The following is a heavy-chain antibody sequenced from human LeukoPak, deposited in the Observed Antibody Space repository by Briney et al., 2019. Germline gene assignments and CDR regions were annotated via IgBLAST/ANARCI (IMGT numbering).Heavy chain of an antibody. CDR2: IIPIFGTA. CDR3: ARDRDSSWYLWFDP. D-gene: IGHD6-13*01. CDR1: GGTFSSNA. Sequence: SVKVSCKASGGTFSSNAISWVRQAPGQGLEWMGWIIPIFGTANYAQKFQGRVTITADKSTSTAYMELSRLRSDDTAVYYCARDRDSSWYLWFDPWGQGTLVTVSS. J-gene: IGHJ5*02. V-gene: IGHV1-69*06.